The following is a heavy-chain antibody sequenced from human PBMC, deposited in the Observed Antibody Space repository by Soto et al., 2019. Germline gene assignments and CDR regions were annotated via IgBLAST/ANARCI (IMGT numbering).Heavy chain of an antibody. CDR1: GGTFSSYA. CDR3: ARGVGYYDSSGYYRPGGMDV. D-gene: IGHD3-22*01. CDR2: IIPIFGTA. Sequence: GASVKVSCKASGGTFSSYAISWVRQAPGQGLEWMGGIIPIFGTANYAQKFQGRVTITADESTSTAYMELSSLRSEDTAVYYCARGVGYYDSSGYYRPGGMDVWGQGTTVIVSS. J-gene: IGHJ6*02. V-gene: IGHV1-69*13.